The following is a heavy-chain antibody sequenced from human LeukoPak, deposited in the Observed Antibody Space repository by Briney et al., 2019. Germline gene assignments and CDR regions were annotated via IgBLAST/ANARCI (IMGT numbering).Heavy chain of an antibody. CDR2: IKQDGSEK. J-gene: IGHJ4*02. CDR1: GFTFSSYW. Sequence: GGSLRLSCAASGFTFSSYWMSWVRQAPGKGLEWVANIKQDGSEKYYVDSVKGRFAISRDNAKSSLYLQMNSLRAEDTAVYYCAKDGARVLPSTINDYWGQGTLVTVSS. V-gene: IGHV3-7*01. D-gene: IGHD2-2*02. CDR3: AKDGARVLPSTINDY.